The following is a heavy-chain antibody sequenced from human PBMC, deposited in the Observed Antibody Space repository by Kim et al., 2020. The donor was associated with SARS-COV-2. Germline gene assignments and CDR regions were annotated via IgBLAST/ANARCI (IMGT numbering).Heavy chain of an antibody. J-gene: IGHJ4*02. V-gene: IGHV3-48*02. D-gene: IGHD5-12*01. Sequence: KGRFTISRDNAKKPLSLQMNSLRDEDTAVYYCARGRVATKKGIPIYFDYWGQGTLVTVSS. CDR3: ARGRVATKKGIPIYFDY.